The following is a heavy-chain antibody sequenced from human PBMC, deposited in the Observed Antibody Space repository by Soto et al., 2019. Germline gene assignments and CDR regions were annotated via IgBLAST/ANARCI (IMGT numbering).Heavy chain of an antibody. CDR2: ISGSGGST. Sequence: GGSLRLSCAASGFTFSAYAMSWVRQAPGKGLEWVSAISGSGGSTYYADSVKGRFTISRDNSKNTLYLQMNSLRAEDTAVYYCAKDRPAYYYDSSGYHDYWGQGTLVTVSS. CDR3: AKDRPAYYYDSSGYHDY. J-gene: IGHJ4*02. V-gene: IGHV3-23*01. CDR1: GFTFSAYA. D-gene: IGHD3-22*01.